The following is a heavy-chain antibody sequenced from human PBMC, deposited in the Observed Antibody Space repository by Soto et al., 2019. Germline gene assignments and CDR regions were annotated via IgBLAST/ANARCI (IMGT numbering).Heavy chain of an antibody. V-gene: IGHV4-59*08. CDR1: GGSISSYY. CDR3: ARHLVREDYYYYYMDV. J-gene: IGHJ6*03. D-gene: IGHD6-6*01. Sequence: SETLSLTCTVSGGSISSYYWSWIRQPPGKGLEWIGYIYYSGSTNYNPSLKSRVTISVDTSKNQFSLKLSSVTAADTAVYYCARHLVREDYYYYYMDVWGKGTTVTVSS. CDR2: IYYSGST.